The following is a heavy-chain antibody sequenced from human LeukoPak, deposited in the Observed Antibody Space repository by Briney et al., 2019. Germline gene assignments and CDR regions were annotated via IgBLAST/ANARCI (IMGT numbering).Heavy chain of an antibody. CDR1: GYTFTSYD. CDR2: MNPNSGNT. CDR3: ARGGWELRRFDY. D-gene: IGHD1-26*01. Sequence: ASVKVSCKASGYTFTSYDIKWVRQATGQGLEWMGWMNPNSGNTGYAQKFQGRVTMTRNTSISTAYMELSSLRSEDTAVYYCARGGWELRRFDYWGQGTLVTVSS. J-gene: IGHJ4*02. V-gene: IGHV1-8*01.